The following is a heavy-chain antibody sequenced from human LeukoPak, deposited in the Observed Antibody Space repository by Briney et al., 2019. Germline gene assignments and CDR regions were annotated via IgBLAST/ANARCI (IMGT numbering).Heavy chain of an antibody. Sequence: SETLSLTCTVSGVSISSYYWSWIRQPAGKGLEWIGRIYTSGSTNYNPSLKSRVTMSVDTSKNQFSLKLSSVTAADTAVYYCASEGGAYDAFDIWGQGTMVTVSS. V-gene: IGHV4-4*07. CDR2: IYTSGST. CDR1: GVSISSYY. D-gene: IGHD1-26*01. CDR3: ASEGGAYDAFDI. J-gene: IGHJ3*02.